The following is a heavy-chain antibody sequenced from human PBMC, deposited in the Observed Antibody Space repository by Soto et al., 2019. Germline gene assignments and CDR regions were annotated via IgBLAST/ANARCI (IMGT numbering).Heavy chain of an antibody. D-gene: IGHD4-17*01. V-gene: IGHV3-21*01. CDR2: ISSSSSYI. Sequence: GGSLRLSCAASGFTFSSYSMNWVRQAPGKGLEWVSSISSSSSYIYYADSVRGRFTISRDNAKNSLYLQMNSLRAEDTAVYYCARSPTTTPPWFDPWGQGTLVTVSS. CDR1: GFTFSSYS. J-gene: IGHJ5*02. CDR3: ARSPTTTPPWFDP.